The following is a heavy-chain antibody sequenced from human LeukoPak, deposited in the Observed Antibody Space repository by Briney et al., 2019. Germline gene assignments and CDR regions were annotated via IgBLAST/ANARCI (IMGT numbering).Heavy chain of an antibody. V-gene: IGHV3-53*01. J-gene: IGHJ3*02. Sequence: GGSLRLSCAASGFTVSSNYMSWVRQAPGKGLEWVSVISSSGSTYYADSVQGRFTISRDNSKNTLYLQMNSLRAEDTAVYYCARGGDSSGSIRSAFDIWGQGTMVTVSS. CDR1: GFTVSSNY. CDR2: ISSSGST. D-gene: IGHD3-22*01. CDR3: ARGGDSSGSIRSAFDI.